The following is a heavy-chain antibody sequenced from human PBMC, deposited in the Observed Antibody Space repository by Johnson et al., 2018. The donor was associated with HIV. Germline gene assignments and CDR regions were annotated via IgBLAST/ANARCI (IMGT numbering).Heavy chain of an antibody. J-gene: IGHJ3*02. V-gene: IGHV3-20*04. D-gene: IGHD3-22*01. CDR3: AKADYYDSRAAFDI. CDR1: GFTFDDYG. Sequence: VQLVESGGGVVRPGGSLRLSCAASGFTFDDYGMSWVRQAPGKGLEWVSSINWNGKTYYANSVKVRFTISRDNSKNTLSLQMNSLRAEDTAVYYCAKADYYDSRAAFDIWGQVTMVTVSS. CDR2: INWNGKT.